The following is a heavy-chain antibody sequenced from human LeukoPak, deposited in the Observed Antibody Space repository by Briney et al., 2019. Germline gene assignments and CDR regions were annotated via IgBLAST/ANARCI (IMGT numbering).Heavy chain of an antibody. CDR2: IKFDGTET. V-gene: IGHV3-7*01. J-gene: IGHJ4*02. CDR3: AREIFGSGSYPDY. D-gene: IGHD3-10*01. CDR1: GFSFDTYW. Sequence: GGSLRLSCAASGFSFDTYWMSWVRQAPGKGLEWVANIKFDGTETFYVDFVKGRFTISRDNSKNTVYLQMNSLGGEDTAVYYCAREIFGSGSYPDYWGQGTLVTVSS.